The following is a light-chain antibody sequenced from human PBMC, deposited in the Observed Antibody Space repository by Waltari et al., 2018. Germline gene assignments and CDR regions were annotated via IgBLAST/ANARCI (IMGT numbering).Light chain of an antibody. CDR3: SSYAGSSKGV. CDR2: PVS. J-gene: IGLJ2*01. Sequence: QSALTQPASVSGSPGQSITISCTGTSSAVGNYKRVSWYQQHPGKAPKLMIYPVSKRPSGVSDRFSGSKSGDMASLTISGLQPEDEAEYFCSSYAGSSKGVFGGGTKVTVL. V-gene: IGLV2-23*02. CDR1: SSAVGNYKR.